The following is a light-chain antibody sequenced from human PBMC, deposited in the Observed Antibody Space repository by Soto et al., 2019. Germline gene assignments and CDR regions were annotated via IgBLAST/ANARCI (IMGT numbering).Light chain of an antibody. J-gene: IGKJ4*01. Sequence: AIQLTQSPSSLSASVGDRVTITCRTSQGISTLFAWYQQKPGKAPKLLIYDASSLESGVPSRFSGSGSGADFTLTISILQPDDFATYYCQQFYDYPLTFGGGTKVEIK. CDR3: QQFYDYPLT. CDR1: QGISTL. V-gene: IGKV1D-13*01. CDR2: DAS.